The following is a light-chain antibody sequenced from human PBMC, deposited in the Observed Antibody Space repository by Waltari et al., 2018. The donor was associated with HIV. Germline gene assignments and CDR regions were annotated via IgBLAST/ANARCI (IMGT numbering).Light chain of an antibody. Sequence: EIVLTPSPGTLSLSPGERATLSCRASQSVSSHYLAWYQQKPGQAPRLLIYGASSRATGIPDRFSGSGSGTDFTLTISRLEPEDFAVYYCQQYGGSPPITFGQGTRLEIK. CDR1: QSVSSHY. V-gene: IGKV3-20*01. J-gene: IGKJ5*01. CDR2: GAS. CDR3: QQYGGSPPIT.